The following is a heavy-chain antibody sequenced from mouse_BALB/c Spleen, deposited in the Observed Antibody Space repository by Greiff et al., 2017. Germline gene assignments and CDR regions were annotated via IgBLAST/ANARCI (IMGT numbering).Heavy chain of an antibody. CDR2: FYPGSGSI. V-gene: IGHV1-62-2*01. CDR3: ARHEDLREYDDPYAMDY. CDR1: GYTFTEYI. Sequence: QVQLQQSGAGLVKPGASVKLSCKASGYTFTEYIIHWVKQRSGQGLEWIGWFYPGSGSIKYNEKFKDKATLTADKSSSTVYMELSRLTSEDSAVYFCARHEDLREYDDPYAMDYWGQGTSVTVSS. J-gene: IGHJ4*01. D-gene: IGHD2-14*01.